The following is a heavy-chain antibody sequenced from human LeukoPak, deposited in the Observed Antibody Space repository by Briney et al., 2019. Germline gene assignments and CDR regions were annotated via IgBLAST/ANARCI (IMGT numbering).Heavy chain of an antibody. Sequence: GGSLRLSCAASGFTFSSFAMSWFRQAPGKGLEWVSTISGSGGSTNYADSVKGRFTFSRDNSKNTLYLQMNSLRAEDTAVYYCAEDLPDYGDYIEGYWGQGTLVTVSS. CDR1: GFTFSSFA. CDR2: ISGSGGST. V-gene: IGHV3-23*01. D-gene: IGHD4-17*01. J-gene: IGHJ4*02. CDR3: AEDLPDYGDYIEGY.